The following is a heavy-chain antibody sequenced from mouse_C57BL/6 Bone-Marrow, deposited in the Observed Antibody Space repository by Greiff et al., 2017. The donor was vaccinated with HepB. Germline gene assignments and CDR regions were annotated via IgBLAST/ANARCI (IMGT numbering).Heavy chain of an antibody. CDR3: ARDYDDWYFDV. Sequence: EVKVVESGGGLVQSGRSLRLSCATSGFTFSDFYMEWVRQAPGKGLEWIAASRNKANDYTTEYSASVKGRFIVSRDTSQSILYLQMNALRAEDTAIYYCARDYDDWYFDVWGTGTTVTVSS. D-gene: IGHD2-12*01. CDR2: SRNKANDYTT. V-gene: IGHV7-1*01. J-gene: IGHJ1*03. CDR1: GFTFSDFY.